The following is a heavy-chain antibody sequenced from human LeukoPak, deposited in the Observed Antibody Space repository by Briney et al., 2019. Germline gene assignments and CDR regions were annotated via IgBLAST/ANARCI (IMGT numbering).Heavy chain of an antibody. CDR3: ARVLKLTTATYYYYYGMDV. Sequence: SETLSLTCAVSGGSISSSNWWSWVRQPPGKGLEWIGEIYHSGSTNYNPSLKSRVTISVDKSKNQFSLKLSSVTAADTAVYYCARVLKLTTATYYYYYGMDVWGKGTTVTVSS. D-gene: IGHD4-17*01. V-gene: IGHV4-4*02. CDR2: IYHSGST. CDR1: GGSISSSNW. J-gene: IGHJ6*04.